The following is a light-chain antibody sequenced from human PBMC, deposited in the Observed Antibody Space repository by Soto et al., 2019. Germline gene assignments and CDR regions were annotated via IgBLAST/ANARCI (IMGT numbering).Light chain of an antibody. Sequence: QSALTQPPSASGSPGQSVTISCTGTSSDVGGYNYVPWYQQHPGKAPKLMIYEVSKRPSGVPDRFSGSTSGNTASLTVSGLQAEDEADYYCSSYAGTNSYVFGTGTKLTVL. J-gene: IGLJ1*01. CDR1: SSDVGGYNY. CDR3: SSYAGTNSYV. V-gene: IGLV2-8*01. CDR2: EVS.